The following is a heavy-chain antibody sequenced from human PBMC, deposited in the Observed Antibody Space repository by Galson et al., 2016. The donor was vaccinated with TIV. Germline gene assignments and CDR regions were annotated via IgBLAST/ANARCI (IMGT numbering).Heavy chain of an antibody. CDR3: ATARLGIFNYFDP. CDR1: GYTLSDLS. J-gene: IGHJ4*02. Sequence: SVKVSCKVSGYTLSDLSMHWVRQAPGKGLEWMGGFDPENDRAIYAPRFKGRVTMTDDTSTDTSSLELRRLRSDDTAVYFCATARLGIFNYFDPWGQGTLVTVSS. D-gene: IGHD3-9*01. CDR2: FDPENDRA. V-gene: IGHV1-24*01.